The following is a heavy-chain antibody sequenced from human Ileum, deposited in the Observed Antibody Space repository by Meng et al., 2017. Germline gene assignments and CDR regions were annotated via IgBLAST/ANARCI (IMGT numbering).Heavy chain of an antibody. Sequence: QLPLQEAGPARVKPSETLSLTCTVSGGPISNTNYYWAWIRQPPGKGLEWIGRMSYSGSTYFNPSLKSRVAISVDTSNNQVSLKLSFVTAADTAVYYCARGGAVAGVWWYFDLWGRGTLVTVSS. D-gene: IGHD6-19*01. CDR3: ARGGAVAGVWWYFDL. CDR1: GGPISNTNYY. V-gene: IGHV4-39*07. CDR2: MSYSGST. J-gene: IGHJ2*01.